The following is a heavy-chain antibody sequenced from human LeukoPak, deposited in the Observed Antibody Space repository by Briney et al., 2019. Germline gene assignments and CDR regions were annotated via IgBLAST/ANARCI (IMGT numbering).Heavy chain of an antibody. Sequence: ASVKVSCKASGYTFTSCDINWVRQATGQGLEWMGWVNPNSGNSASAQKFQGRVAMTRSTSINTVYMELSSLTSEDTAVYYCARRRGSGDTSINWFDPWGQGTLVIVSS. V-gene: IGHV1-8*01. J-gene: IGHJ5*02. D-gene: IGHD2-21*01. CDR1: GYTFTSCD. CDR2: VNPNSGNS. CDR3: ARRRGSGDTSINWFDP.